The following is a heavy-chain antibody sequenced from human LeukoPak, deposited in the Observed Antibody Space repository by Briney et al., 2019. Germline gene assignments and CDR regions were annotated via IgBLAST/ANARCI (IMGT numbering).Heavy chain of an antibody. V-gene: IGHV3-7*01. Sequence: GGSLRLSCAASGFSFSNAWMSWVRQAPGKGLEWVANIKEDGSEKNYVDSVKGRFTISRDNAKNSLYLQMNSLRVEDTAVYYCASGYNSDSWGQGTLVIVSS. CDR2: IKEDGSEK. CDR1: GFSFSNAW. D-gene: IGHD1-20*01. J-gene: IGHJ4*02. CDR3: ASGYNSDS.